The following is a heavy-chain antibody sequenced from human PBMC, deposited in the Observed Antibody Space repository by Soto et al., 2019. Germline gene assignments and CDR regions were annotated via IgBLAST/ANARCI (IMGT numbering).Heavy chain of an antibody. CDR3: ARDPGKYSGYDYSPYYYYYYMDV. Sequence: SETLSLTCTVSGGSISSYYWSWIRQPPGKGLEWIGYIYYSGSTNYNPSLKSRVTISVDTSKNQFSLKLSSVTAADTAVYYCARDPGKYSGYDYSPYYYYYYMDVWGKGTTVTVSS. V-gene: IGHV4-59*01. D-gene: IGHD5-12*01. CDR1: GGSISSYY. J-gene: IGHJ6*03. CDR2: IYYSGST.